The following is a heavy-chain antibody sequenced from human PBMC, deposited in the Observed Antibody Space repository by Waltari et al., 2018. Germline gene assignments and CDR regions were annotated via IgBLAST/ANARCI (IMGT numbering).Heavy chain of an antibody. D-gene: IGHD3-9*01. Sequence: EVQLLESGGGLVQPGGSLRLSCAVSGFLFSSNGMTWFRQPPGKGLEWVSGISSGGEDTYYAESVKGRFTISRDNSKNTLYVQLSSLTAQDTAVYYCATRYTWGQGTLVTVSS. CDR2: ISSGGEDT. V-gene: IGHV3-23*01. CDR3: ATRYT. J-gene: IGHJ4*02. CDR1: GFLFSSNG.